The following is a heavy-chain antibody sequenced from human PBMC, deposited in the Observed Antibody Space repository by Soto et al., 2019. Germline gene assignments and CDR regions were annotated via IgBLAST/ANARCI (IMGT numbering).Heavy chain of an antibody. D-gene: IGHD3-10*01. V-gene: IGHV3-53*01. CDR2: LYSGGSA. CDR3: ASSVFYSGFLDP. CDR1: GLTVSTKY. J-gene: IGHJ5*02. Sequence: ESGGGLTQPGGSLRLSCAASGLTVSTKYMNWIRQAPGKGLEWVAALYSGGSAYYADSVKGRFTISRDSSKNTLYLQMNSLRVDDTAVYYCASSVFYSGFLDPWGQGALVTVSS.